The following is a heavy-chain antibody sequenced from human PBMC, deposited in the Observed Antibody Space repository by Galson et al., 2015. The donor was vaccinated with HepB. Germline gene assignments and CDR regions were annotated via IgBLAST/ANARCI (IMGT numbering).Heavy chain of an antibody. CDR1: GYTFTSYA. J-gene: IGHJ5*02. CDR2: INAGNGNT. D-gene: IGHD2-15*01. Sequence: SVKVSCKASGYTFTSYAMHWVRQAPGQRLEWMGWINAGNGNTKYSQKFQGRVTITRDTSASTAYMELSSLRSGDTAVYYCARDRKVGGWFSNSNWFDPWGQGALVTVSS. CDR3: ARDRKVGGWFSNSNWFDP. V-gene: IGHV1-3*01.